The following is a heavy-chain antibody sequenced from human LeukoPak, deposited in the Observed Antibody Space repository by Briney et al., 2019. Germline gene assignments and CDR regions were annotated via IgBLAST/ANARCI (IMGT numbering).Heavy chain of an antibody. CDR1: GSTFSSYS. V-gene: IGHV3-21*01. Sequence: GGSLRLSCAASGSTFSSYSMNWVRQAPGKGLEWVSSISSSSSYIYYADSVKGRFTISRDNAKNSLYLQMNSLRAEDTAVYYCARDRNYYYMDVWGKGTTVTVSS. CDR2: ISSSSSYI. J-gene: IGHJ6*03. CDR3: ARDRNYYYMDV.